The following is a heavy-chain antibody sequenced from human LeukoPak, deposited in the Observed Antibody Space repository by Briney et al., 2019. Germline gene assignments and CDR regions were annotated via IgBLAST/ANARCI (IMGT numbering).Heavy chain of an antibody. Sequence: SETLSLTCAVYGGSFSDYYWSWIRQRPGKGLEYIGEINLSGITNYNPSLMSRATISVDTTKTQFSLKLSSGTAADTADYYGRRGSYYGDSQFIDLWGQGTGVTVSS. CDR1: GGSFSDYY. CDR3: RRGSYYGDSQFIDL. D-gene: IGHD4-17*01. CDR2: INLSGIT. J-gene: IGHJ5*02. V-gene: IGHV4-34*01.